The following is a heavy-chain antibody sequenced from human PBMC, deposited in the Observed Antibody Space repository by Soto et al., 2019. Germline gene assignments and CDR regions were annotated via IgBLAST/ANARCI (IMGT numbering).Heavy chain of an antibody. V-gene: IGHV1-69*01. CDR3: DSGTRGGYNYWYFDL. D-gene: IGHD1-7*01. CDR2: IIPIYGTS. J-gene: IGHJ2*01. CDR1: GGTFGNFA. Sequence: QVQLVQSGAELKKPGSSVKVSCKASGGTFGNFAISWVRQAPGQGPEWVAGIIPIYGTSNYADDFRGRITLTADESAATAYMELSSLKSEDTAIYYCDSGTRGGYNYWYFDLWGRGTPVTVSS.